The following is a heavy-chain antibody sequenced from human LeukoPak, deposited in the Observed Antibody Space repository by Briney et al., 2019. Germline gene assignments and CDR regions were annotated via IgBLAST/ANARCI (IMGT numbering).Heavy chain of an antibody. CDR1: GFTFSSYW. V-gene: IGHV3-7*01. Sequence: PGGSLRLSCAASGFTFSSYWMSWVRQAPGKGLEWVANIKQDGSEKYYVDSVKGRFTISRDNAKNSLYLQMNSLRAEDTAVYYCASIAAAGKADYWGQGTLVTVSS. CDR2: IKQDGSEK. D-gene: IGHD6-13*01. CDR3: ASIAAAGKADY. J-gene: IGHJ4*02.